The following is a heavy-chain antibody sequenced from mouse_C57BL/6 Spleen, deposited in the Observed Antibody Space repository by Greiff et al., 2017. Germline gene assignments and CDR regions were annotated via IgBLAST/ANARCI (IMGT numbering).Heavy chain of an antibody. CDR2: ISDGGSYT. J-gene: IGHJ2*01. CDR3: ARDDLIYYGNYNY. Sequence: EVKLMESGGGLVKPGGSLKLSCAASGFTFSSYAMPWVRQTPEKRLEWVATISDGGSYTYYPDNVKGRFTISRDNAKNNLYLQMSHLKSEDTAMYYCARDDLIYYGNYNYWGQGTTLTVSS. CDR1: GFTFSSYA. D-gene: IGHD2-1*01. V-gene: IGHV5-4*01.